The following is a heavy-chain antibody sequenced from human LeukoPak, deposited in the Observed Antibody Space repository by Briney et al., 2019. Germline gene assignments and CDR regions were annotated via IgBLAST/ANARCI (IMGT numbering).Heavy chain of an antibody. D-gene: IGHD1-7*01. V-gene: IGHV3-21*01. CDR3: ARVLGLDHDY. Sequence: GGSLRLSCVGSGFTFRSHAMSWVRQAPGKGLEWVSSISSSSSYIYYADSVKGRFTISRDNAKNSLYLQMNSLRAEDTAVYYCARVLGLDHDYWGQGTLVTVSS. CDR2: ISSSSSYI. CDR1: GFTFRSHA. J-gene: IGHJ4*02.